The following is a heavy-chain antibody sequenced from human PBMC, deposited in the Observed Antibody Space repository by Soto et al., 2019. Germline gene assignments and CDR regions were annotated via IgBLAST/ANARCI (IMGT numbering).Heavy chain of an antibody. J-gene: IGHJ4*02. Sequence: QVQLVQSGAEVKKPGASVKVSCKASGYTFTSYGISWVRQAPGQGLEWMGWISAYNGNTNYAQNLQGTVTMTTDTSTCTAYMELTSLRSDDTAVYYCARDIGGVVATTSPSLDYWGQGTLVTVSS. CDR1: GYTFTSYG. CDR3: ARDIGGVVATTSPSLDY. V-gene: IGHV1-18*01. CDR2: ISAYNGNT. D-gene: IGHD1-26*01.